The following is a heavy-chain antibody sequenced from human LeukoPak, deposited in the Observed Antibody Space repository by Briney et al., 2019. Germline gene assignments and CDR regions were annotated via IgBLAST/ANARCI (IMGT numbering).Heavy chain of an antibody. Sequence: GGSLRLSCAASGYTFSTYWMHWVRQGPGKGLVWVSRINEDGSSTSYAESVRGRFTISRDNAKNTLYLQMSSLRGEDTAVYYCAKVSSGWSLDYWGQGTLVTVSS. D-gene: IGHD6-19*01. V-gene: IGHV3-74*01. CDR3: AKVSSGWSLDY. CDR1: GYTFSTYW. J-gene: IGHJ4*02. CDR2: INEDGSST.